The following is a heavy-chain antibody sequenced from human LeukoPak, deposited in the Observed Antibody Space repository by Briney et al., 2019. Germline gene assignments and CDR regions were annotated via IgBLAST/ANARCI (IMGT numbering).Heavy chain of an antibody. CDR3: ARIPLYGAYLDY. Sequence: ESGPTLVNPTQTLRLTCTFSGFSLTTSGMSVTWIRQPPGQALEWLALIDWEDDKFYSTSLKMRLTISKDTSKNLVVLTMTDMDPVDTATYYCARIPLYGAYLDYWGQGTLVTVSS. CDR2: IDWEDDK. J-gene: IGHJ4*02. CDR1: GFSLTTSGMS. V-gene: IGHV2-70*01. D-gene: IGHD4-17*01.